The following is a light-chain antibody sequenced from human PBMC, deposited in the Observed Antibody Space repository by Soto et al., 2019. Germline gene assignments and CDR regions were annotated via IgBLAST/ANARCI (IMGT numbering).Light chain of an antibody. CDR3: QQYGDWPRT. J-gene: IGKJ1*01. V-gene: IGKV3-20*01. Sequence: EIVLTQSPGTLSLSPGERATLSSRASQSVSSYYLAWYQQRAGQAPRLLIYGSSTRATGIPDRFSGSGSGTDFILTISRLEPEDFAVYYCQQYGDWPRTFGQGTKVEIK. CDR1: QSVSSYY. CDR2: GSS.